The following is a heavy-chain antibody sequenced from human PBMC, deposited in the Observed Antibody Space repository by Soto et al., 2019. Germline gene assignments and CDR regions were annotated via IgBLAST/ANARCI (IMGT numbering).Heavy chain of an antibody. CDR2: IIPIFGTP. CDR3: ARGPKWELPNL. V-gene: IGHV1-69*01. Sequence: QVQLVQSGAEVKKPGSSVKVSCKASGVTFTSYAITWVRQAPGQGLEWMGGIIPIFGTPNYAQKFQGRVTITADESTSTTYMELSSLRSEDTAVYYCARGPKWELPNLWGQGTTVTVSS. D-gene: IGHD1-26*01. CDR1: GVTFTSYA. J-gene: IGHJ6*02.